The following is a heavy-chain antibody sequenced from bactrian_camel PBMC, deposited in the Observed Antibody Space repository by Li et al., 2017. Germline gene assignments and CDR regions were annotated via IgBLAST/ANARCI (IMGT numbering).Heavy chain of an antibody. J-gene: IGHJ6*01. D-gene: IGHD3*01. CDR3: AVEGSGAYCSLRALPLGY. V-gene: IGHV3S53*01. CDR1: GYTYSTAC. Sequence: HVQLVESGGGSVQAGGSLRLSCSVSGYTYSTACMGWFRQAPGKEREGVAVLDSDGITKYSDSVKGRFIISKHNAKNNLFLQMNSLKPGDTAMYYCAVEGSGAYCSLRALPLGYWDQGTQVTVS. CDR2: LDSDGIT.